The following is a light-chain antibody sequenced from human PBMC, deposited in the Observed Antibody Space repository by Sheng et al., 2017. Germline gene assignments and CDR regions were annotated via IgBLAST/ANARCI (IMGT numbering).Light chain of an antibody. V-gene: IGLV1-47*01. J-gene: IGLJ3*02. CDR3: AAWDDSLSGWV. CDR2: RNN. CDR1: SSNIGRSY. Sequence: QSVLTQPPSASGTPGQRVTISCSGSSSNIGRSYVFWYQQLPATAPKLLIYRNNQRPSGVPDRFSGSKSGTSASLAISGLRSEDEADYYCAAWDDSLSGWVFGGGTKLTVL.